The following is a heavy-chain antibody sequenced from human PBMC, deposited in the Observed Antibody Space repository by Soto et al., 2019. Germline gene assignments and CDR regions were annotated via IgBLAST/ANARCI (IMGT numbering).Heavy chain of an antibody. CDR1: GYSISSSNW. V-gene: IGHV4-28*01. J-gene: IGHJ4*02. Sequence: QVQLQESGPGLVKPSDTLSLTCAVSGYSISSSNWWGWIRQPPGKGLEWIGYIYFSGTTYYNPSLKSRVIMSVDTSKNQFSLKLTSVTAVDTAVYYCARREIQGPIDYWGQGTLVTVSS. CDR2: IYFSGTT. D-gene: IGHD1-26*01. CDR3: ARREIQGPIDY.